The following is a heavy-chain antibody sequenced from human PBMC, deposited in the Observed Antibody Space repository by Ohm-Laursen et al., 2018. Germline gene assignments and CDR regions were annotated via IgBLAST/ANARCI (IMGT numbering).Heavy chain of an antibody. Sequence: SSVKVSCKASGYSFTGYYMHWVRQAPGQGLEWMGRIIPILGIANYAQKFQGRVTITADKSTSTAYMELSSLRSEDTAVYYCARERSSDAGYYYGMDVWGQGTTVTVSS. V-gene: IGHV1-69*04. J-gene: IGHJ6*02. CDR1: GYSFTGYY. D-gene: IGHD3-10*01. CDR2: IIPILGIA. CDR3: ARERSSDAGYYYGMDV.